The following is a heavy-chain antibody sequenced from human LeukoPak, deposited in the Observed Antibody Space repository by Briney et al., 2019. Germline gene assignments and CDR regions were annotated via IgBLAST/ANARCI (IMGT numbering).Heavy chain of an antibody. D-gene: IGHD3-22*01. CDR1: GYTFTGYY. Sequence: ASVKVSCKTSGYTFTGYYVHWVRQAPGQGLEWMAILNPSGGSSNYAQKFQGRATLTRATSTGTVYMELSSLRSEDTAVYYCTGYYYDSSAYSYWGQGTLVTVSS. J-gene: IGHJ4*02. CDR2: LNPSGGSS. V-gene: IGHV1-46*01. CDR3: TGYYYDSSAYSY.